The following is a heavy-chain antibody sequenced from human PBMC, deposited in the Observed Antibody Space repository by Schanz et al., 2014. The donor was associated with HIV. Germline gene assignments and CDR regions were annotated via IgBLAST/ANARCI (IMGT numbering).Heavy chain of an antibody. CDR3: AREPNYSGFDC. CDR1: GYTFTGYY. V-gene: IGHV1-2*02. D-gene: IGHD5-12*01. J-gene: IGHJ4*02. CDR2: INPNSGGA. Sequence: QVQLVQSGAEVVKPGASVRVSCKTSGYTFTGYYLHWVRQAPGQGPEGMGWINPNSGGANYAQKCQGSVTMTRDTSISTAYMELSSLTSDDTAVYYCAREPNYSGFDCWGQGTLVIVAS.